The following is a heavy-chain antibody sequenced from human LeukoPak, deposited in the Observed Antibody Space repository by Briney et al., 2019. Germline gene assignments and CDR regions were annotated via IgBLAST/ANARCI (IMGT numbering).Heavy chain of an antibody. CDR1: GFTLSSYS. Sequence: PGGSLRLSCAASGFTLSSYSMNWVRQAPGKGLEWVSSISSSSSYIYYADSVKGRFTISRDNAKNSLYLQMNSLRAEDTAVYYCARFIAAAGGIIDYWGQGTLVTVSS. J-gene: IGHJ4*02. D-gene: IGHD6-13*01. V-gene: IGHV3-21*01. CDR2: ISSSSSYI. CDR3: ARFIAAAGGIIDY.